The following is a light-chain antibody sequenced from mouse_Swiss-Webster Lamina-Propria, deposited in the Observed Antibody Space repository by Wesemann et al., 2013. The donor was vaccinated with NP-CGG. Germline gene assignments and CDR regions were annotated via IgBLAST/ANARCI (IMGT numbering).Light chain of an antibody. CDR3: QNGHSFPPT. Sequence: IVMTQSPATLSVTPGDRVSLSCRASQNISDYLHWYQQKSHESPRLLIKYASQSISGIPSRFSGSGSGSDFTLSINSVEPEDVGVYYCQNGHSFPPTFGGGTKLEIK. CDR1: QNISDY. V-gene: IGKV5-39*01. CDR2: YAS. J-gene: IGKJ1*01.